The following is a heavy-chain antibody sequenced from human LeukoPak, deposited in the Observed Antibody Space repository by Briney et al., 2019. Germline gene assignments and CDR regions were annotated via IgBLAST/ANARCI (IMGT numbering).Heavy chain of an antibody. D-gene: IGHD3-10*01. Sequence: SVKVSCKASGGTFSSYAISWVRQAPGQGLEWMGGIIPIFGTANYAQKFQGRVTITADESTSTAYMELSSLGSEDTAVYYCARYHGSGSYPFDYWGQGTLVTVSS. CDR2: IIPIFGTA. CDR3: ARYHGSGSYPFDY. J-gene: IGHJ4*02. CDR1: GGTFSSYA. V-gene: IGHV1-69*13.